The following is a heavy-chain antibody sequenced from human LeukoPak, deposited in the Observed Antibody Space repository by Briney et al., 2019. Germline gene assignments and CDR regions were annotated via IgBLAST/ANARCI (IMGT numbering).Heavy chain of an antibody. CDR2: ISSSSSYI. CDR1: GFTFSSYW. Sequence: GGSLRLSCAASGFTFSSYWMTWVRQAPGKGLEWVSSISSSSSYIYYADSVKGRFTISRDNAKNSLYLQMNSLRAEDTAVYYCASLSSSFLVDYWGQGTLVTVSS. CDR3: ASLSSSFLVDY. D-gene: IGHD6-13*01. J-gene: IGHJ4*02. V-gene: IGHV3-21*01.